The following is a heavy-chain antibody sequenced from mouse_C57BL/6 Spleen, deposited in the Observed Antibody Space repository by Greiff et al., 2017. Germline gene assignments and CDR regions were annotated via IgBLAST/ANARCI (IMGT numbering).Heavy chain of an antibody. Sequence: VQLKQSGAELVKPGASVKLSCTASGFNIKDYYMHWVKQRTEQGLEWIGRIDPEDGETKYAPNFQGKATITADTSTNTAYLQRSSLTSEDTAVYYCARSGYDATYYFDYWSQGTTLTVS. J-gene: IGHJ2*01. CDR2: IDPEDGET. CDR1: GFNIKDYY. V-gene: IGHV14-2*01. D-gene: IGHD2-3*01. CDR3: ARSGYDATYYFDY.